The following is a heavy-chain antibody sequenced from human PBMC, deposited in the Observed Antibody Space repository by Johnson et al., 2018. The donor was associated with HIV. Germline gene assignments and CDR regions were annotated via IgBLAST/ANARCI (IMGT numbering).Heavy chain of an antibody. J-gene: IGHJ3*02. D-gene: IGHD3-9*01. V-gene: IGHV3-33*06. CDR2: IWYDGSNK. CDR1: GFTFSNYR. CDR3: AKEAIDILIGHDAFDI. Sequence: VQLVESGGGVVQPGRSLRLSCAASGFTFSNYRMHWVRQAPGKGLEWVAVIWYDGSNKYYGDSVKGRFTISRDNSKNTVYLQMNSLRAEDTALYYCAKEAIDILIGHDAFDIWGQGTMVTVSS.